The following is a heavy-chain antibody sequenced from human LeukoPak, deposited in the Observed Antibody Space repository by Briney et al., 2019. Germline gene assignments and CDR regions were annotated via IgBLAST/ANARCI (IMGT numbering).Heavy chain of an antibody. Sequence: ASVKVSCKASGGAFSSYAISWVRQAPGQGLEWMGRIIPILGIANYAQKFQGRVTITADKSTSTAYMELSSLRSEDTAVYYCAREGYSYGYQSSSWGQGTLVTVS. CDR3: AREGYSYGYQSSS. J-gene: IGHJ5*02. V-gene: IGHV1-69*04. CDR1: GGAFSSYA. CDR2: IIPILGIA. D-gene: IGHD5-18*01.